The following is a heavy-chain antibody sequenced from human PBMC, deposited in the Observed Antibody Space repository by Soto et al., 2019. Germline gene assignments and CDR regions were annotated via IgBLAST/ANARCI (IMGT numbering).Heavy chain of an antibody. D-gene: IGHD5-12*01. CDR2: IYYSGST. V-gene: IGHV4-39*01. CDR1: GGSISSSSYY. Sequence: SETLSLTCTVSGGSISSSSYYWGWIRQPPGKGLEWIGSIYYSGSTYYNPSLKSRVTISVDTSKNQFSLKLSSVTAADTAVYYCARSGYSGYDPPFDYFDYWGQGTLVTVSS. J-gene: IGHJ4*02. CDR3: ARSGYSGYDPPFDYFDY.